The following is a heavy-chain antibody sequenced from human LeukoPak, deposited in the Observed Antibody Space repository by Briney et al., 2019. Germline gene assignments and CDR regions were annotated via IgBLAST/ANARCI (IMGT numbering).Heavy chain of an antibody. D-gene: IGHD6-6*01. V-gene: IGHV1-69*13. CDR3: ARVNGSSSDYYYYYMDV. J-gene: IGHJ6*03. CDR2: IIPIFGTA. Sequence: SVKVSCKASGGTFSSYAISWVRQAPGQGLEWMGGIIPIFGTANYAQKFQGRVTITADESTSTAYMELSSLRSEDTAVYYCARVNGSSSDYYYYYMDVWGKGTTVTVSS. CDR1: GGTFSSYA.